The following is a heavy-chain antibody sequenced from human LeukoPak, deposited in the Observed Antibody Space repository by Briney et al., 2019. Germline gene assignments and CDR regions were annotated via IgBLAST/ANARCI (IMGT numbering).Heavy chain of an antibody. J-gene: IGHJ4*02. CDR1: GFTFSNAW. D-gene: IGHD6-6*01. Sequence: PGRSLRLSCVGSGFTFSNAWMSWVRQAPGKGLEWVGRIKSKTDGGTTDYAAPVKGRFTISRDDSKNTLYLQMNSLKTEDTAVYYCTPSSSPELLWGYWGQGTLVTVSS. CDR2: IKSKTDGGTT. V-gene: IGHV3-15*01. CDR3: TPSSSPELLWGY.